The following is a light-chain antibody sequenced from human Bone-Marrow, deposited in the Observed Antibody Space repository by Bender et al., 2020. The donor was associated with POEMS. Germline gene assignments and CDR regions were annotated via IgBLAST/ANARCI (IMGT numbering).Light chain of an antibody. Sequence: SYVLTQPPSVSVAPGQTATITCGGDDIGHKSVHWYQQKPGQAPVLVAYDDSDRPAGIPERFAGSNPGDPATLTISRRVAADEADYYCQVWDRNSDHPVFGGGTKLTVL. CDR3: QVWDRNSDHPV. CDR1: DIGHKS. J-gene: IGLJ2*01. CDR2: DDS. V-gene: IGLV3-21*02.